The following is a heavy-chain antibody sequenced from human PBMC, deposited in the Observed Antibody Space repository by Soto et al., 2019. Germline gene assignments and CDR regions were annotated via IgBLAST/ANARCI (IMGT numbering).Heavy chain of an antibody. CDR2: IYPGDSDT. D-gene: IGHD1-26*01. CDR1: GYRFTSYW. J-gene: IGHJ5*02. CDR3: VRGATRDWFDP. Sequence: PGESLKISCKSSGYRFTSYWIGWVRQMPGRGLEWMGVIYPGDSDTRYSPSFQGQVTISADKSISTAYLQWSSLKASDSAIYYCVRGATRDWFDPWGQGTLVTVS. V-gene: IGHV5-51*01.